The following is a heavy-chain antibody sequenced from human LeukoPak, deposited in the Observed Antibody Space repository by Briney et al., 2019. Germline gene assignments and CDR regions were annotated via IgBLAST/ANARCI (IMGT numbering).Heavy chain of an antibody. D-gene: IGHD6-19*01. V-gene: IGHV4-59*11. CDR1: AGSISNHY. CDR3: ARGRSSLDL. J-gene: IGHJ5*02. CDR2: IFYTGSY. Sequence: SETLSLTCTVAAGSISNHYWSWMRQSPGKGLEWIAYIFYTGSYNYNPSLESRVYISVDTSKNQFSLNLTSVTAADTAVYYCARGRSSLDLWGQGTLVTVSS.